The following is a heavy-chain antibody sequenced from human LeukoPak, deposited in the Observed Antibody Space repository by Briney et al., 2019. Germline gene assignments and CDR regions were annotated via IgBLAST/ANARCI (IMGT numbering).Heavy chain of an antibody. D-gene: IGHD6-6*01. CDR3: ARLPLRSIAVGYYGMAV. J-gene: IGHJ6*02. CDR2: IIPIFGTA. Sequence: AASVKVSCTASGGTFSSYAISWVRQAPGQGLEWMGGIIPIFGTANYAQKFQGRVTITADESTTTAYMELSSLRSEDTAVYYCARLPLRSIAVGYYGMAVWGQGTTVTVSS. CDR1: GGTFSSYA. V-gene: IGHV1-69*13.